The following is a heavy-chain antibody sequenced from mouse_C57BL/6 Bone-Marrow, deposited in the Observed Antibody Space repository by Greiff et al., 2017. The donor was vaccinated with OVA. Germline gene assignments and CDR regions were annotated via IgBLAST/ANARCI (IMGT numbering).Heavy chain of an antibody. CDR2: IYPGSGST. J-gene: IGHJ4*01. D-gene: IGHD1-1*01. CDR1: GYTFTSYW. Sequence: QVQLQQPGAELVKPGASVKMSCKASGYTFTSYWITWVKQRPGQGLEWIGDIYPGSGSTNYNEKFKSKATLTVDTSASTAYMQLSSLTSEDSAVYYCARGYYGSYAMDYWGQGTSVTVSS. V-gene: IGHV1-55*01. CDR3: ARGYYGSYAMDY.